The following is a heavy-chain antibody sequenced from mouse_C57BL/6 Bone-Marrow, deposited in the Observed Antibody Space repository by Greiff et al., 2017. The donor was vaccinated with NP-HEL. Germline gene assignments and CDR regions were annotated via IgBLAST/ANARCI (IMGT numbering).Heavy chain of an antibody. Sequence: EVQLQQSGAELVRPGASVKLSCTASGFNIKDYYMHWVKQRPEQGLEWIGRIDPEDGDTEYAPKFQGKATMTADTSSNTAYLQLSSLTSDDTAVYYCTTPYGSSYAMDYWGQGTSVTVSS. J-gene: IGHJ4*01. V-gene: IGHV14-1*01. D-gene: IGHD1-1*01. CDR2: IDPEDGDT. CDR1: GFNIKDYY. CDR3: TTPYGSSYAMDY.